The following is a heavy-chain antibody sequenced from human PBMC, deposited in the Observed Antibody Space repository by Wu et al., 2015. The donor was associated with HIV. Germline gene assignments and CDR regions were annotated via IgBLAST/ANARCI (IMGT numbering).Heavy chain of an antibody. CDR2: IYPHNGDT. CDR3: ARQGDYHFRNYFDP. Sequence: QVQLVQSGAEVKKPGSSVKVSCRPSGNTLHNFDISWVRQAPGQGLEWMGYIYPHNGDTNYTQKFQGRVTMTRDTSIRTAYMELSGLRSDDTALYFCARQGDYHFRNYFDPWGQGTLVTVSS. CDR1: GNTLHNFD. D-gene: IGHD4-17*01. J-gene: IGHJ5*02. V-gene: IGHV1-2*02.